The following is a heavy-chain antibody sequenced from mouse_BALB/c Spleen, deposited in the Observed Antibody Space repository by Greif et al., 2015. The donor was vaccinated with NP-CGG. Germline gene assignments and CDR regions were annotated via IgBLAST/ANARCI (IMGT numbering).Heavy chain of an antibody. V-gene: IGHV14-3*02. Sequence: VQLQHLGAKLVKPGASVNFPCTPSGFYIKETKMHWGKQSPEQGWKWIGRMDPGKGNTKDDPKFQGKATITADTSSNTAYLQLSSLTSEDAAVYYCASGDYDGVGAMDYWGQGTSVTVSS. CDR2: MDPGKGNT. J-gene: IGHJ4*01. CDR1: GFYIKETK. CDR3: ASGDYDGVGAMDY. D-gene: IGHD2-4*01.